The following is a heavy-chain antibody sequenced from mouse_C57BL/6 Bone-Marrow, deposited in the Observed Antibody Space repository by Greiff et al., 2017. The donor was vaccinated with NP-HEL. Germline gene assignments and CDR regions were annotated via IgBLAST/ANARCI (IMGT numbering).Heavy chain of an antibody. J-gene: IGHJ2*01. V-gene: IGHV1-26*01. Sequence: VQLQQSGPELVKPGASVKISCKASGYTFTDYYMNWVQQSPGQSLEWIGDINPNNGGTSYNQKFKGKATLTVDKSSSTAYMERRSLTSEASAVYYCARGRDYWGQGTTLTVSS. CDR3: ARGRDY. CDR1: GYTFTDYY. CDR2: INPNNGGT.